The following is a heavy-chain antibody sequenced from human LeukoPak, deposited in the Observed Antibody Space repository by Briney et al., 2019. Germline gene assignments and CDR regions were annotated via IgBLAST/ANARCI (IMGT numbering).Heavy chain of an antibody. D-gene: IGHD4-17*01. J-gene: IGHJ4*02. CDR3: AREMNYDDYRTSDY. CDR2: IDSNSGGT. V-gene: IGHV1-2*02. Sequence: ASVKVSCKTSGYTFIVYCMHWVRQAPGQGFEWMGRIDSNSGGTNYAQNFQGRVTMTRDTSISTVYMELISLRSDDTAVYYCAREMNYDDYRTSDYWGQGTLVTVSS. CDR1: GYTFIVYC.